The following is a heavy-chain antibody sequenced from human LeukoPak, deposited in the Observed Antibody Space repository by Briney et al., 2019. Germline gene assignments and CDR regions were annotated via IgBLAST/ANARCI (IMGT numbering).Heavy chain of an antibody. CDR2: IYYSGST. CDR1: GGSISSYY. V-gene: IGHV4-59*01. CDR3: ARGAAAGHWNDAFDI. Sequence: PSKTLSLTCTVSGGSISSYYWSWIRQPPGKGLEWIGYIYYSGSTNYNPSLKSRVTISVDTSKNQFSLKLSSVTAADTAVYYCARGAAAGHWNDAFDIWGQGTMVTVSS. D-gene: IGHD6-13*01. J-gene: IGHJ3*02.